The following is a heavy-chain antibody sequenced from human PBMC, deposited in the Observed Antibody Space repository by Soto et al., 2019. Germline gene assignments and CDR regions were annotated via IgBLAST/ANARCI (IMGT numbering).Heavy chain of an antibody. CDR1: GFTFSSYS. V-gene: IGHV3-21*01. CDR3: AVALGFDAFDI. Sequence: GGSLRLSCAASGFTFSSYSMNWFRQAPGKGLEWVSSISSSSSYIYYADSVKGRFNISRDNAKNSLYLQMNSLRAEDTAVYYCAVALGFDAFDIWGQGTMVTVSS. J-gene: IGHJ3*02. CDR2: ISSSSSYI. D-gene: IGHD3-16*01.